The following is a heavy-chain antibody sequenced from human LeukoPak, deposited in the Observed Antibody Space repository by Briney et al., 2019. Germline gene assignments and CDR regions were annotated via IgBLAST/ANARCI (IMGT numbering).Heavy chain of an antibody. V-gene: IGHV1-2*02. D-gene: IGHD6-13*01. CDR2: INPNSGGT. CDR3: AREDVAASAGAFDI. CDR1: GYTFTDYY. Sequence: ASVKVSCKASGYTFTDYYMHWVRQAPGQGLEWMGWINPNSGGTNYAQKFQGRVTMTRDTSISTAYMELSRLRSDDTAVYYCAREDVAASAGAFDIWGQGTMVTVSS. J-gene: IGHJ3*02.